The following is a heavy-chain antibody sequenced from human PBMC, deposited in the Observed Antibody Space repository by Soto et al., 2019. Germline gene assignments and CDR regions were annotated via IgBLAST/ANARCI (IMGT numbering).Heavy chain of an antibody. Sequence: QVQLQESGPGLVKPSGTLSLTCAVSGGSISSSKWWSWVRQPPGKGLEWIGEIYHSGSTNYNPSLKSRVTISVDKSKNQFSLKLSSVTAADTAVYYCARDLLLWFGESYYYYGMDVWGQGTTVTVSS. CDR2: IYHSGST. V-gene: IGHV4-4*02. J-gene: IGHJ6*02. CDR3: ARDLLLWFGESYYYYGMDV. D-gene: IGHD3-10*01. CDR1: GGSISSSKW.